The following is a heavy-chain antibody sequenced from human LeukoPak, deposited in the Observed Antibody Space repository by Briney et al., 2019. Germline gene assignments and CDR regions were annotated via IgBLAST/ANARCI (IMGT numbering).Heavy chain of an antibody. CDR2: ISAYIGNT. D-gene: IGHD2-2*01. CDR3: ARGRSKYQLLWLNYYYYYMDV. CDR1: GYTFTGYY. V-gene: IGHV1-18*04. Sequence: GASVKVSCKASGYTFTGYYMHWVRQAPGQGLEWMGWISAYIGNTNYAQKLQGRVTMTTDTSTSTAYMELRSLRSDDTAVYYCARGRSKYQLLWLNYYYYYMDVWGKGTTVTISS. J-gene: IGHJ6*03.